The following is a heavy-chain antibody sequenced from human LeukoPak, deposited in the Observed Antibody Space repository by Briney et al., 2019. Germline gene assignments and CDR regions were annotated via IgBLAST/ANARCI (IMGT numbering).Heavy chain of an antibody. CDR3: ARQRGFGFGGILQDFDY. V-gene: IGHV4-61*08. Sequence: SETLSLTCTVSGGSISSGGYYWSWIRQPPGKGLEWIGYIFYSGSTDYNPSLKSRVTISLDTSKNHFSLRLSSVTAADTAVYYCARQRGFGFGGILQDFDYWGQGTLVTVSS. CDR2: IFYSGST. CDR1: GGSISSGGYY. J-gene: IGHJ4*02. D-gene: IGHD3-16*01.